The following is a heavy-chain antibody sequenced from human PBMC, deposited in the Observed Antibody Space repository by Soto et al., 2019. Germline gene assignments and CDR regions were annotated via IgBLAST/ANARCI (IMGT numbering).Heavy chain of an antibody. CDR1: GFALTTYT. Sequence: EVQLVESGGGLVAPGGSLRLSCVASGFALTTYTMNWVRQAPGTGLEWVSSINGRSNYKYYSDSVKGRFTVSRDNAQNSLFLQMSRLGPEDTAVYYCVREDGVVGASSALDSWGQGTLVPVSS. CDR3: VREDGVVGASSALDS. V-gene: IGHV3-21*02. J-gene: IGHJ4*02. D-gene: IGHD1-26*01. CDR2: INGRSNYK.